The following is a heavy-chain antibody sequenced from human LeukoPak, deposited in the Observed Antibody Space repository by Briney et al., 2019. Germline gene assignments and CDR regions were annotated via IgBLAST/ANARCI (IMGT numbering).Heavy chain of an antibody. Sequence: SETLSLTCSVSGGSISSYYWSWVRQPPGKGLEWIGDIYYSGITNYNPSIKSRVIISVDTSKNQFSLKLSSVTAADTAVYYCERCASGSIDYWGQGTLVTVSS. CDR3: ERCASGSIDY. CDR2: IYYSGIT. V-gene: IGHV4-59*01. J-gene: IGHJ4*02. D-gene: IGHD5-12*01. CDR1: GGSISSYY.